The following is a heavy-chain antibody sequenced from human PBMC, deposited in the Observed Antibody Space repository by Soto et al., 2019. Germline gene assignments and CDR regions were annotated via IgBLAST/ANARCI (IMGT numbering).Heavy chain of an antibody. J-gene: IGHJ4*02. CDR2: ISPYNGNT. V-gene: IGHV1-18*01. CDR1: GYTFSNFG. Sequence: GASVKVSCKASGYTFSNFGLRWVRQAPGQGLELMGWISPYNGNTNYAQKLQGRLTMTTDTSTSTAYMELRSLRSDDTAVYYCARDRLGVSVTGGGFDSWGQGTLVTVSS. D-gene: IGHD2-8*01. CDR3: ARDRLGVSVTGGGFDS.